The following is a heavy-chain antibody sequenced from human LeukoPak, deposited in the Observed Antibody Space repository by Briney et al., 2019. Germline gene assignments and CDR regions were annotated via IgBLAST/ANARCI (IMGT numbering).Heavy chain of an antibody. CDR1: GFTFSDYY. CDR2: ISSSGSTI. Sequence: PGGSLRLSCAASGFTFSDYYMSWIRQAPGKGLEWVSYISSSGSTIYYADSVKGRFTISRDNAKNSLYLQMNSLRAEDTAVYYCARTTTIFGVVISFDYWGQGTLVTVSS. V-gene: IGHV3-11*04. J-gene: IGHJ4*02. D-gene: IGHD3-3*01. CDR3: ARTTTIFGVVISFDY.